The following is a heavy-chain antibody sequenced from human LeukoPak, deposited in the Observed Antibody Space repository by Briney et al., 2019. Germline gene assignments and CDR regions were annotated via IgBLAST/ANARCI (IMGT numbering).Heavy chain of an antibody. J-gene: IGHJ6*02. CDR3: ARKGYHDV. CDR1: GGSISSYF. D-gene: IGHD5-18*01. Sequence: SETLSLTCTVSGGSISSYFWSWIRQPPGKGLEWIGYIYYSGSTNYNPTLKSRVTISVDTSKNQFSLRLSSVIAADTAVYYCARKGYHDVWGQGTTVTVSS. CDR2: IYYSGST. V-gene: IGHV4-59*12.